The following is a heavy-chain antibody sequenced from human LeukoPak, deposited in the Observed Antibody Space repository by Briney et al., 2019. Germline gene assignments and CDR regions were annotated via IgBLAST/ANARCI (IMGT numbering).Heavy chain of an antibody. CDR1: GGSFNDYY. V-gene: IGHV4-59*01. CDR3: ARPRIVGATFAFDI. D-gene: IGHD1-26*01. Sequence: PSETLSLTCAVYGGSFNDYYWSWIRQPPGKGLEWIGYIYYSGSTNYNPSLKSRVTISVDTSKNQFSLKLSSVTAADTAVYYCARPRIVGATFAFDIWGQGTMVTVSS. J-gene: IGHJ3*02. CDR2: IYYSGST.